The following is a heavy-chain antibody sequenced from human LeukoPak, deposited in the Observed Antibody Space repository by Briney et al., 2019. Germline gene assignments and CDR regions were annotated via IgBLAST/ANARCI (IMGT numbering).Heavy chain of an antibody. J-gene: IGHJ4*02. CDR2: IRYDGSNK. Sequence: PGGSLRLSCAASGFTFSSYGMHWVRQAPGKGLEWVAFIRYDGSNKYYADSVKGRFTISRDNSKNTLYLQMNSLRAEDTDVYYCASPTPRSSGWYGVYWGQGTLVTVSS. V-gene: IGHV3-30*02. CDR3: ASPTPRSSGWYGVY. D-gene: IGHD6-19*01. CDR1: GFTFSSYG.